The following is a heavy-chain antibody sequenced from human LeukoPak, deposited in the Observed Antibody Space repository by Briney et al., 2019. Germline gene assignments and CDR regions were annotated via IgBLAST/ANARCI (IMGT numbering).Heavy chain of an antibody. CDR3: ARDGELRYFDWLKNYYYGMDV. V-gene: IGHV1-69*01. D-gene: IGHD3-9*01. CDR1: GGTFSSYA. J-gene: IGHJ6*04. CDR2: IIPIFGTA. Sequence: ASVKVSCKASGGTFSSYAISWVRQAPGQGLEWMGGIIPIFGTANHAQKFQGRVTITADESTSTAYMELSSLRSEDTAVYYCARDGELRYFDWLKNYYYGMDVWGKGTTVTVSS.